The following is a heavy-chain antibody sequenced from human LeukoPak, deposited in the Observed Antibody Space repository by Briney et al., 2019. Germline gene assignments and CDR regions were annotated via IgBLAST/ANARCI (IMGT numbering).Heavy chain of an antibody. CDR1: GYSFTSYW. CDR2: IYPGDSDT. CDR3: ARHRPGYSGGPYYFDS. D-gene: IGHD6-19*01. V-gene: IGHV5-51*01. J-gene: IGHJ4*02. Sequence: GESLKISCKGSGYSFTSYWIGWVRQMLGKGLEWMGIIYPGDSDTRYSPSFQGQVTISADRSIDTAYLQWSSLKASDTAIYYCARHRPGYSGGPYYFDSWGQGTPATVSS.